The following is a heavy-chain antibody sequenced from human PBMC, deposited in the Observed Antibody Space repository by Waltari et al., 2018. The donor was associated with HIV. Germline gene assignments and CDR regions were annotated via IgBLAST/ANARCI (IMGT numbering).Heavy chain of an antibody. Sequence: EMQLVQSGTERRRSGESLKISCRASEYSFASYWVGWVRQKTGQGMEWMGIIYPGDSDTMYSPSFQGQVTVSVDKSLDTAYLQWGSLRSSDTAMYYCARLKAGADNAFDLWGRGTMVIVSS. CDR1: EYSFASYW. D-gene: IGHD3-10*01. J-gene: IGHJ3*01. CDR3: ARLKAGADNAFDL. CDR2: IYPGDSDT. V-gene: IGHV5-51*03.